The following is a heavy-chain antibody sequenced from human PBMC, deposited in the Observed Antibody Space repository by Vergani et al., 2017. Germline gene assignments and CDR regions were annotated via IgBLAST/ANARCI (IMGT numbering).Heavy chain of an antibody. CDR1: GFSLNTRGVS. V-gene: IGHV2-5*04. CDR3: VYRETECGTTGCFYPFYYCYYMYV. J-gene: IGHJ6*03. Sequence: QITLKESGPTLVKPTQTLTLTCTFSGFSLNTRGVSVAWIRQPPGKALDWLALIYWNDDQHYSSSLNNRVTITKDTSKNQVVLTMTNMDYVDTGTYYCVYRETECGTTGCFYPFYYCYYMYVWGKGTTVTVSS. D-gene: IGHD1-7*01. CDR2: IYWNDDQ.